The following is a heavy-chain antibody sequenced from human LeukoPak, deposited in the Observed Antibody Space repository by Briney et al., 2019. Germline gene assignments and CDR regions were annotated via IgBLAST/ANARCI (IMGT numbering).Heavy chain of an antibody. Sequence: SGTLSLTCTVSGGSISSSSYYWGWIRQPPGKGLEWIGSIYYSGSTYYNPSLKSRVTISVDTSKNQFSLKLSSVTAADTAVYYCARRPTVTTPIFDYWGQGTLVTVSS. J-gene: IGHJ4*02. V-gene: IGHV4-39*01. CDR2: IYYSGST. D-gene: IGHD4-17*01. CDR1: GGSISSSSYY. CDR3: ARRPTVTTPIFDY.